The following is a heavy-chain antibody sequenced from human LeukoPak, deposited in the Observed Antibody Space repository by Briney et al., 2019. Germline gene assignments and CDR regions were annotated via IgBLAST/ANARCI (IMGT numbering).Heavy chain of an antibody. CDR2: INRDGSKN. CDR3: ARDSSPYCGDDCYFDAFDL. CDR1: EFTFGSYW. V-gene: IGHV3-7*03. J-gene: IGHJ3*01. Sequence: GGSLRLSCAASEFTFGSYWMTWVRQAPGKGLEWVANINRDGSKNHFVDSVKGRFTISGDNAKNFLYLQMNSLRAEDTAVYFCARDSSPYCGDDCYFDAFDLWGQGTMVTVSS. D-gene: IGHD2-21*02.